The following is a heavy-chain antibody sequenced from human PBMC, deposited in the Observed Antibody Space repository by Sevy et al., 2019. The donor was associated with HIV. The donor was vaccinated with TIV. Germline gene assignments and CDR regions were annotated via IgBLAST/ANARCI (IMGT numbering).Heavy chain of an antibody. CDR1: GYTFTSYG. CDR2: ISAYNGNT. CDR3: AREHYGSGSSGYYYYMDV. D-gene: IGHD3-10*01. V-gene: IGHV1-18*04. Sequence: ASVKVSCKASGYTFTSYGINWVRQAPGQGLEWMGWISAYNGNTNYAQKLQGRVTMTTDTSTSTAYMELRSLRSDDTAVYYCAREHYGSGSSGYYYYMDVWGKGTTVTVSS. J-gene: IGHJ6*03.